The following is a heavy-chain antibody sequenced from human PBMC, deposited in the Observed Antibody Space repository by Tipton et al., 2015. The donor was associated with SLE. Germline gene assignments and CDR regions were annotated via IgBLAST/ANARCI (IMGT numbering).Heavy chain of an antibody. J-gene: IGHJ3*02. CDR2: IYSGGST. D-gene: IGHD5-18*01. CDR3: ARGDGGYGDAFDI. CDR1: GFTFSSYA. Sequence: GSLRLSCAASGFTFSSYAMSWVRQAPGKGLEWVSVIYSGGSTYYADSVKGRFTISRDNSKNTLYLQMNSLRAEDTAVYYCARGDGGYGDAFDIWGQGTMVTVSS. V-gene: IGHV3-53*01.